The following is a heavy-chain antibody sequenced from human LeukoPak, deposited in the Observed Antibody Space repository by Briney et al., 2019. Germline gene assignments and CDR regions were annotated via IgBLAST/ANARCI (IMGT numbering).Heavy chain of an antibody. CDR3: ARTAYCGGDCYEYFQH. D-gene: IGHD2-21*02. V-gene: IGHV4-59*01. CDR2: IYYSGST. Sequence: SETLSLTCTVSGGSISSYYWGWIRQPPGKGLEWIGYIYYSGSTNYNPSLKSRVTISVDTSKNQFSLKLSSVTAAGTAVYYCARTAYCGGDCYEYFQHWGQGTLVTVSS. J-gene: IGHJ1*01. CDR1: GGSISSYY.